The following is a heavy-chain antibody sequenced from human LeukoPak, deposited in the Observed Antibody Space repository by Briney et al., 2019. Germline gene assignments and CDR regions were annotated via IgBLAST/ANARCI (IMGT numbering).Heavy chain of an antibody. J-gene: IGHJ3*02. CDR3: AELEVRGVMRGYDAFDI. D-gene: IGHD3-10*01. Sequence: KTSETLSLTCTVSGGSISSNKYYWGGIRQPPGKGLEWIGSIYYSGSTYYNPSLKSRVTISVDTSKNQFSLKLSSVTAADTAVYYCAELEVRGVMRGYDAFDIWGQGTMVTVSS. V-gene: IGHV4-39*01. CDR1: GGSISSNKYY. CDR2: IYYSGST.